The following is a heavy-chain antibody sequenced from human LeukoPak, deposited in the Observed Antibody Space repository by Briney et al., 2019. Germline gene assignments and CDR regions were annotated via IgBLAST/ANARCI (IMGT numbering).Heavy chain of an antibody. CDR1: GFTFSSYS. Sequence: GGSLRLSCAASGFTFSSYSMNWVRQAPGKGLEWVSSISSSSSYIYYADSVKGRFTISRDNAKNSLYLQMNSLRAEDTAVYYCARDSDYGGTPDLDYWGQGTLVTVSS. V-gene: IGHV3-21*01. J-gene: IGHJ4*02. CDR2: ISSSSSYI. D-gene: IGHD4-23*01. CDR3: ARDSDYGGTPDLDY.